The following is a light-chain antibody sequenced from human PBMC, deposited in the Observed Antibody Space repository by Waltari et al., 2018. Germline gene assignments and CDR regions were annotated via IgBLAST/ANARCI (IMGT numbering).Light chain of an antibody. CDR2: STN. CDR3: LFYYGGPPWV. V-gene: IGLV7-43*01. CDR1: TGPVTSCYY. Sequence: QTVVTQEPSLPVSPGETVTHHCASRTGPVTSCYYSNWFQQTPGQAPRSLIYSTNKKHSWTSALFSGFSLCSKAVLALSGVQPDHAADYACLFYYGGPPWVFGGGTRLTVL. J-gene: IGLJ3*02.